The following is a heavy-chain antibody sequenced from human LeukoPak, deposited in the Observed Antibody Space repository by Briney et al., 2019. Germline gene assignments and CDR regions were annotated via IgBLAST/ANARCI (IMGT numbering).Heavy chain of an antibody. CDR3: ARERLDSSGYYYGTTDYYYMDV. D-gene: IGHD3-22*01. V-gene: IGHV4-39*07. CDR1: GGSISSSSYY. Sequence: SETLSLTCTVSGGSISSSSYYWGWIRQPPGKGLEWIGSIYYSGSTYYNPSLKSRVTISVDTSKNQFSLKLSSVTAADTAVYYCARERLDSSGYYYGTTDYYYMDVWGKGTTVTVSS. J-gene: IGHJ6*03. CDR2: IYYSGST.